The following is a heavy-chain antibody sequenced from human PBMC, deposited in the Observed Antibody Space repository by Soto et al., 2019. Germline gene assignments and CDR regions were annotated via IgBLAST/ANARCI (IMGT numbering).Heavy chain of an antibody. V-gene: IGHV3-30*03. CDR2: MSYDGSDT. D-gene: IGHD3-3*01. CDR1: GFIFSNHG. CDR3: TIFRVADSALDH. J-gene: IGHJ4*02. Sequence: QVELVESGGGVVQPGRSLRLSCVGSGFIFSNHGMHWVRQTPGKGLEWVAFMSYDGSDTFYADSVKGRLTISRDNSKNTLFQHMSNLRAEDTAMYYCTIFRVADSALDHWGQGALVTVSS.